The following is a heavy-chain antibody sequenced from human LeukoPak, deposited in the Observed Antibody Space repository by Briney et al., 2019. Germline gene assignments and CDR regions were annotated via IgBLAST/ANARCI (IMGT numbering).Heavy chain of an antibody. CDR1: GLTFSDYY. J-gene: IGHJ5*02. CDR2: ISSNGRTI. D-gene: IGHD6-19*01. V-gene: IGHV3-11*01. Sequence: GGSLRLSCATSGLTFSDYYMSWIRQAPGKGLEWISYISSNGRTIYYADSVKGRFTISRDNARKSVYLQMNSLRAEDTDIYYCARTQQWLVSGFDPWGQGTLVTVSS. CDR3: ARTQQWLVSGFDP.